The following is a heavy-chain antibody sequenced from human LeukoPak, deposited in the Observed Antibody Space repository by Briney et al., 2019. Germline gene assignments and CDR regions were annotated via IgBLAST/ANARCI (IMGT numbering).Heavy chain of an antibody. Sequence: SETLSLTCTVSGGSISSSSYYWGWIRQPPGKGLEWIGSIYYSGSTYYNPSLKSRVTISVDTSKNQFSLKLSSVTAADTAVYYCARGRRYSSRAEWGYWGQGTLVTVSS. V-gene: IGHV4-39*07. CDR3: ARGRRYSSRAEWGY. D-gene: IGHD6-13*01. CDR2: IYYSGST. CDR1: GGSISSSSYY. J-gene: IGHJ4*02.